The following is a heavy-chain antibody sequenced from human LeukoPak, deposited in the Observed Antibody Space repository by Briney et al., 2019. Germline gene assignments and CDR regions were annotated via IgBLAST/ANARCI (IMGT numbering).Heavy chain of an antibody. CDR3: ARDQGYDILTGFLDYYYSGMDV. CDR1: GFTFSSYS. D-gene: IGHD3-9*01. V-gene: IGHV3-48*01. Sequence: PGGSLRLSCAASGFTFSSYSMNWVRQAPGKGLEWVSYISSSSTIYYADSVKGRFTISRDNAKNSLYLQMNSLRAEDTAVYYCARDQGYDILTGFLDYYYSGMDVWGQGTTVTVSS. J-gene: IGHJ6*02. CDR2: ISSSSTI.